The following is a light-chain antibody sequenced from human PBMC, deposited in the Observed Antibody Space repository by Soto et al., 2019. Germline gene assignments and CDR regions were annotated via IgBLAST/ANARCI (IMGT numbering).Light chain of an antibody. CDR1: QSVSSSY. Sequence: ALTQSPGTLSLSPGERATLSCRASQSVSSSYLAWYQQKPGQAPRLLIYGASSRATGIPDRFSGSGSGTDFTLTISRLEPEDFAVYYCQQYGSSSVTFGQGTKVDIK. V-gene: IGKV3-20*01. CDR2: GAS. CDR3: QQYGSSSVT. J-gene: IGKJ1*01.